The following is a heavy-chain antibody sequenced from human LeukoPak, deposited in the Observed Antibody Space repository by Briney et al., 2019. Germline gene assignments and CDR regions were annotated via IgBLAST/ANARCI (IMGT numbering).Heavy chain of an antibody. D-gene: IGHD6-13*01. CDR2: IYYSGST. Sequence: SETLSLTCTVSGGSISSSSYYWGWIRQPPGKGLEWIGSIYYSGSTYYNPSLKSRVTISIDTSKNQFSLRLTSVTAADTAVYHCARSSAAEGPTHNWFDPWGQGTLVTVSS. CDR1: GGSISSSSYY. V-gene: IGHV4-39*01. CDR3: ARSSAAEGPTHNWFDP. J-gene: IGHJ5*02.